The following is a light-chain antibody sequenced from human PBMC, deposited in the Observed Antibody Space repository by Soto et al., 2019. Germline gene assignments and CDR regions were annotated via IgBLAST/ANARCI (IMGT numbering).Light chain of an antibody. CDR2: AAS. J-gene: IGKJ1*01. V-gene: IGKV1-6*01. CDR3: LHDYNYPRT. CDR1: QDIRSE. Sequence: AIQMTQSPSSLSASVGDRVTITCRASQDIRSELGWYQQKPGKAPNLLIYAASTLQSGVPSRFSGSGSGTDFTLTISSLQPEAFATYYCLHDYNYPRTFGQGTKVEIK.